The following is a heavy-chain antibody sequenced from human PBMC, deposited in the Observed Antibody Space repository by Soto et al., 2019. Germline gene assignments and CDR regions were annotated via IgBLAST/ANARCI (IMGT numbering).Heavy chain of an antibody. V-gene: IGHV4-34*01. J-gene: IGHJ5*02. CDR2: VNHSGST. CDR3: ARHLSTIVVAINWIDP. CDR1: GGSLSGNY. Sequence: SETLSLTCAVSGGSLSGNYWSWIRQTPGKGLEWIGEVNHSGSTNYNPSLKSRVTISVDTSKNQFSLKLSSVTAADAAVYYGARHLSTIVVAINWIDPWGQGXLVTVSS. D-gene: IGHD2-15*01.